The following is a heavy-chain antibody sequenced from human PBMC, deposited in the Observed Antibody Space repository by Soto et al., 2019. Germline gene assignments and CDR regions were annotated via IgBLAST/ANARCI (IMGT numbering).Heavy chain of an antibody. J-gene: IGHJ4*02. D-gene: IGHD6-19*01. Sequence: QVQLVQSGAEVKKPGSSVKVSCKASGGTFISYAISWVRQAPGQGREWMGGIIHIFGTANYAKKFKGRVTITADEFTSTVSMELTSLRSEDTTVDYWARGDGHSCGWYDYWGQGSLVTVSS. CDR2: IIHIFGTA. CDR1: GGTFISYA. V-gene: IGHV1-69*01. CDR3: ARGDGHSCGWYDY.